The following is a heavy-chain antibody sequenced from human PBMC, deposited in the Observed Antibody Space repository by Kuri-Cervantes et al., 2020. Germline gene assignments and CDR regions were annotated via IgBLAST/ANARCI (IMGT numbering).Heavy chain of an antibody. CDR3: ARGTTVTTRSLYYYYGMDV. V-gene: IGHV3-11*01. D-gene: IGHD4-17*01. J-gene: IGHJ6*02. CDR2: ISSSGSTI. CDR1: GFTFSDYY. Sequence: GGSLRLSCAASGFTFSDYYMSWIRQAPGKGLEWVSYISSSGSTIYYADSVKGRFTISRDNAKNSLYLQMNSLRAEDTAVYYCARGTTVTTRSLYYYYGMDVWGQGTTVTVSS.